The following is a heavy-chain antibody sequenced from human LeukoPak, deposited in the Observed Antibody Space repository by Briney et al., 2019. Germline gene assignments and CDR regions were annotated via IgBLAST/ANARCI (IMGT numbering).Heavy chain of an antibody. Sequence: PGGSLRLSSAASGFAFSSYWMHWVRQVPGKGLVWLSGINGHGSYTKYADSVKGRFTISRDNAQNTLFLQMNSLSAEDTAVYFCARDKSEYDSSGRGDYWGQGTLVTVSS. V-gene: IGHV3-74*03. CDR1: GFAFSSYW. D-gene: IGHD3-22*01. CDR3: ARDKSEYDSSGRGDY. J-gene: IGHJ4*02. CDR2: INGHGSYT.